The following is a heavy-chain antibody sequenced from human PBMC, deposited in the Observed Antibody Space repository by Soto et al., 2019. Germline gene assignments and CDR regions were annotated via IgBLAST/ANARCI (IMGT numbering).Heavy chain of an antibody. Sequence: SETLSLTCTVSGDSISSYYWSWIRQPPGKGLEWIGYIYNSGSTNYNPSLKSRVTISVDTSKNQFSLKLSSVTAADTAVYYCARGRFDYIWGSPAPYLDYWGHGALVTVSS. CDR1: GDSISSYY. J-gene: IGHJ4*01. V-gene: IGHV4-59*01. D-gene: IGHD3-16*01. CDR2: IYNSGST. CDR3: ARGRFDYIWGSPAPYLDY.